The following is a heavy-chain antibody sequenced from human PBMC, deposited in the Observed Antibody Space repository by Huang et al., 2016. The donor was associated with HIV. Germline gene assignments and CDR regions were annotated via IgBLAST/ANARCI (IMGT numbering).Heavy chain of an antibody. CDR3: ARGQLGSYGDYDVLY. Sequence: QVQLVQSGAEVKTPGSSVKVSCTASGGTFSKYAISWVRQAPGQGLEWMGGGSPMFGTPNYARKCQGRVTITADDSTSTTYGEVSSLRSEDTALYYCARGQLGSYGDYDVLYWGQGTLVTVSS. D-gene: IGHD4-17*01. V-gene: IGHV1-69*13. CDR1: GGTFSKYA. J-gene: IGHJ4*02. CDR2: GSPMFGTP.